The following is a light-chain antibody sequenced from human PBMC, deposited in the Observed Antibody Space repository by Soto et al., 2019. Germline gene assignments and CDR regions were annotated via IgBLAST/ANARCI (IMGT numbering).Light chain of an antibody. J-gene: IGKJ1*01. CDR2: GAS. CDR1: DSVNDY. CDR3: QQQSNWPWT. V-gene: IGKV3-11*01. Sequence: EIVLTQSPATLSLSPGERGTLSCRASDSVNDYLAWYQQKPGQAPRLLVYGASTRAAGIPTRFSGGGSGTDFTLTISNVQPEDFAVYYCQQQSNWPWTFGQGTKVDI.